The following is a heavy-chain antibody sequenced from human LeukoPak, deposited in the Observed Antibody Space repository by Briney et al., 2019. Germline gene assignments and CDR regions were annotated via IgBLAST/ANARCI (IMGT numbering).Heavy chain of an antibody. D-gene: IGHD3-22*01. CDR3: AKLLYYYDSSQPY. J-gene: IGHJ4*02. Sequence: ASVKVSCKASGYTFTNYYIHWVRQAPGQGLEWMGLINPSGGTTNCAQKFQGRVTMTRDMSTTTVYMHLSSLRSEDTAVYYCAKLLYYYDSSQPYWGQGTLVTVSS. V-gene: IGHV1-46*01. CDR1: GYTFTNYY. CDR2: INPSGGTT.